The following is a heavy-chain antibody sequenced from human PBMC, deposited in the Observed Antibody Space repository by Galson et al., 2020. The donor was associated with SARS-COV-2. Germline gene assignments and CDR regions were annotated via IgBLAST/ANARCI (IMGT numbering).Heavy chain of an antibody. CDR2: FIHVFHTA. CDR3: VRGDVQTLDS. Sequence: SVKVSCKASGGTFSSSDVNWVRQAPGQGLEWLGGFIHVFHTATYAQKFNGRVKITADEPTTTAYMELTSLRSDDTAVYFCVRGDVQTLDSWGQGTLVTVSS. CDR1: GGTFSSSD. V-gene: IGHV1-69*13. D-gene: IGHD3-10*02. J-gene: IGHJ5*01.